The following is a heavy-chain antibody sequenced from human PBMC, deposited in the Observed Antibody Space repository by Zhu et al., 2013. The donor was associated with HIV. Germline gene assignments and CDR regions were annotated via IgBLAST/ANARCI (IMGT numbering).Heavy chain of an antibody. D-gene: IGHD6-19*01. V-gene: IGHV1-2*02. CDR1: GYTFNDYD. CDR2: INTNYGDT. CDR3: ARDVVSNGWYSLRYYHYGMDV. Sequence: QVQLVQSGAEVKKSGASVRVSCQASGYTFNDYDINWVRQAPGLGLEWMGWINTNYGDTHYPQNFKGRVTMTRDTSTSTAYMEVTRLTSDDTAVYYCARDVVSNGWYSLRYYHYGMDVWGQGTTVTVSS. J-gene: IGHJ6*02.